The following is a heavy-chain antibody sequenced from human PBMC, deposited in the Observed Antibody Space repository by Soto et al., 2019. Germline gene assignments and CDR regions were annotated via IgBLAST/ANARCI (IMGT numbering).Heavy chain of an antibody. CDR2: ISGSGSST. J-gene: IGHJ4*02. V-gene: IGHV3-23*01. Sequence: EVQLLESGGGLVQPGGSLRLSCAASGFRFSSKAMSWVRQAPGKGLVWVSIISGSGSSTYYTDSLKGRFTISRDNSKNMVYLEMIYLRAEDTAVYYCAKENGFQFVNFGASGVDYWGQGSLVSVSS. CDR3: AKENGFQFVNFGASGVDY. CDR1: GFRFSSKA. D-gene: IGHD6-6*01.